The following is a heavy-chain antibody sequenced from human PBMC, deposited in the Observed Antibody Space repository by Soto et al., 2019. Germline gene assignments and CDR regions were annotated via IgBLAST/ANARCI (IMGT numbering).Heavy chain of an antibody. Sequence: ASVKVSCKASGYTFTSYYMHWVRQAPGQGLEWMGIINPSGGSTSYAQKFQGRVTMTRDTSTSTVYMELSSLRSEDTAVYYCARXRECSGGSCYSVGAFDIWGQGTMVTVSS. CDR3: ARXRECSGGSCYSVGAFDI. D-gene: IGHD2-15*01. CDR2: INPSGGST. J-gene: IGHJ3*02. CDR1: GYTFTSYY. V-gene: IGHV1-46*01.